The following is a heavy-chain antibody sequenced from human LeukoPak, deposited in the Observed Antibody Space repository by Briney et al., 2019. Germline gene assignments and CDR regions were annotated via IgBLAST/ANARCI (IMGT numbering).Heavy chain of an antibody. J-gene: IGHJ4*02. D-gene: IGHD3-22*01. V-gene: IGHV4-59*12. CDR1: GGSISSYY. CDR2: IYYSGST. CDR3: ARILDGSSGYYFDY. Sequence: SETLSLTCTVSGGSISSYYWSWIRQPPGKGLEWIGYIYYSGSTNYNPSLKSRVTISVDTSKNQFSLKLSSVTAADTAVYYCARILDGSSGYYFDYWGQGTLVTVSS.